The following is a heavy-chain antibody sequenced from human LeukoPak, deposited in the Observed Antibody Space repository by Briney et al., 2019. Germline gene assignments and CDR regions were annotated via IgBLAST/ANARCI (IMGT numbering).Heavy chain of an antibody. CDR3: ARVGYCSGGSCHTPSFDY. Sequence: PSETLSLTCTVSGGSISSYYWSWIRQPPGKGLEWIGYIYYSGSTSYNPSLKSRVTISVDMSKNQFSLKLSSVTAADTAVYYCARVGYCSGGSCHTPSFDYWGQGTLVTVSS. CDR1: GGSISSYY. D-gene: IGHD2-15*01. V-gene: IGHV4-59*01. J-gene: IGHJ4*02. CDR2: IYYSGST.